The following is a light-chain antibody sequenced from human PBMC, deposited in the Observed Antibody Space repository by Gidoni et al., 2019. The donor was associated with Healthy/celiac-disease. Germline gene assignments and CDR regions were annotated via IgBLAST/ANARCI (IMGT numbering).Light chain of an antibody. CDR2: GAS. CDR3: QQYGSHRGFT. CDR1: QSVSSSY. Sequence: IVLTQSPGTLSLSPGESATLSCRASQSVSSSYLAWYQQKPGQAPRLLIYGASSRATGIPDRFSGSGSGTDFTLTISRLEPEDFAVYYCQQYGSHRGFTFGPGTKVEIK. J-gene: IGKJ3*01. V-gene: IGKV3-20*01.